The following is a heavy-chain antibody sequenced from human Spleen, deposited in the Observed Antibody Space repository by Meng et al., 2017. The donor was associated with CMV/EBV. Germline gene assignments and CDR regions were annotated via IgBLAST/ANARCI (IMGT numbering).Heavy chain of an antibody. CDR2: INPNSGGT. D-gene: IGHD4-23*01. J-gene: IGHJ5*02. V-gene: IGHV1-2*02. Sequence: KAHGYTFTGYYMHWVRQAPGQGLEWMGWINPNSGGTNYAQKFQGRVTMTRDTSISTAYMELSRLRSDDTAVYYCARRAVTSKNWFDPWGQGTLVTVSS. CDR3: ARRAVTSKNWFDP. CDR1: GYTFTGYY.